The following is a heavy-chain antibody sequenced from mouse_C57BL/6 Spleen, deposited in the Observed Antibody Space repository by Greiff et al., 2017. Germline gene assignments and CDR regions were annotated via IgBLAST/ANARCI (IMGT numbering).Heavy chain of an antibody. CDR3: ARGPAQATYYAMDY. D-gene: IGHD3-2*02. Sequence: QVQLQQPGAELVRPGTSVKLSCKASGYTFTSYWMHWVKQRPGQGLEWIGVIDPSDSYSNYNQKFKGKATLTVDTSSSTAYMQLSSLTSEDSAVYYCARGPAQATYYAMDYWGQGTSVTVSS. CDR2: IDPSDSYS. J-gene: IGHJ4*01. CDR1: GYTFTSYW. V-gene: IGHV1-59*01.